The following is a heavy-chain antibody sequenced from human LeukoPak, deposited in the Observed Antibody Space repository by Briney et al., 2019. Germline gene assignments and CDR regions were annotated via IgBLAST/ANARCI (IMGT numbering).Heavy chain of an antibody. D-gene: IGHD3-10*01. J-gene: IGHJ1*01. CDR3: ARDEVRFPRVFQH. V-gene: IGHV4-59*01. CDR2: IYYSGST. Sequence: SETLSLTCTVSGGSISSYHWSWIRQPPGKGLEWIGNIYYSGSTNYNPSLKSRVTISLDTSKDQFSLKLSSVTAADTAVHYCARDEVRFPRVFQHWGQGTLVTVSS. CDR1: GGSISSYH.